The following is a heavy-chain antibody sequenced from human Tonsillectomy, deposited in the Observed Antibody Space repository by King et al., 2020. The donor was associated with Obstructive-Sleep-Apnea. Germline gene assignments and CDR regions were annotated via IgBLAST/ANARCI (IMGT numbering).Heavy chain of an antibody. CDR2: ISYDGSNK. CDR1: GFTFSSYA. Sequence: VQLVESGGGVVQPGRSLRLSCAASGFTFSSYAMHWVRQAPGKGLEWVAVISYDGSNKYYADSVKGRFTISRDNSKNTLYLQMNSLRAEDTAVYYCARDLDYDSSGYYSFDYWGQGTLVTVSS. CDR3: ARDLDYDSSGYYSFDY. D-gene: IGHD3-22*01. J-gene: IGHJ4*02. V-gene: IGHV3-30*04.